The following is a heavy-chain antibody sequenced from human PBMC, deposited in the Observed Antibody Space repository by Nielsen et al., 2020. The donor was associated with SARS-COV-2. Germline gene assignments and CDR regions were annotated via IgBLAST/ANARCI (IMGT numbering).Heavy chain of an antibody. CDR1: GYTFTSSD. D-gene: IGHD6-19*01. J-gene: IGHJ4*02. Sequence: ASVKVSCKASGYTFTSSDINWVRQAPGQGFEWMGWINTNTGKPTYAQGFTGRLVLSLDTSVSTAYLQISSLKAEDTATYYCARDGMNSGWYWGQGTLVTVSS. CDR3: ARDGMNSGWY. V-gene: IGHV7-4-1*02. CDR2: INTNTGKP.